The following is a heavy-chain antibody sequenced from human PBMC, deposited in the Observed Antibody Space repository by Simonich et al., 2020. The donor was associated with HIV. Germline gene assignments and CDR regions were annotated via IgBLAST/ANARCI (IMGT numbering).Heavy chain of an antibody. CDR1: GYTLTDYK. J-gene: IGHJ3*02. V-gene: IGHV1-2*06. D-gene: IGHD1-26*01. Sequence: QVQLVQSGAEVKKPGASVKVSCKASGYTLTDYKIHWVRQAPGQGLAGLRRVNPDSGGTDYPQKIQGMITMTRYKSITTAYMELSRLRSDDTAFYYCATHGPGSYSSALDIWGQGTMVTVSS. CDR3: ATHGPGSYSSALDI. CDR2: VNPDSGGT.